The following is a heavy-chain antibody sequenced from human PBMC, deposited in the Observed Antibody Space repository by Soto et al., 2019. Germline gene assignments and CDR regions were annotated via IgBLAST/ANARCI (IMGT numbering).Heavy chain of an antibody. CDR2: IYYSGST. V-gene: IGHV4-59*08. J-gene: IGHJ4*02. CDR1: GGSIRSYY. CDR3: ERCYGSAIDY. Sequence: QVQLQESGPGLVKPSETLSLTCTVSGGSIRSYYWSWIRQPPGKGLEWIGSIYYSGSTNYNPSIKRRINISVATYKNQLHLKLSNVHAADTAVYYCERCYGSAIDYWGQGTLVTVSS. D-gene: IGHD1-26*01.